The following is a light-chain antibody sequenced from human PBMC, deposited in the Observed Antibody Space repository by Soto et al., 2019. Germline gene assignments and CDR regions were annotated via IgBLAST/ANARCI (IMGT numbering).Light chain of an antibody. CDR1: QNVNNY. V-gene: IGKV3-11*01. CDR2: DAS. CDR3: QQRKNWL. Sequence: EIVLTQSPATLSLSPGERATLSCRASQNVNNYLAWYQQKPGQAPRLLIYDASNRATGIPARFSGSGSGTDFTLTISSLEPEDFAVYYCQQRKNWLFGGGTNVEIK. J-gene: IGKJ4*01.